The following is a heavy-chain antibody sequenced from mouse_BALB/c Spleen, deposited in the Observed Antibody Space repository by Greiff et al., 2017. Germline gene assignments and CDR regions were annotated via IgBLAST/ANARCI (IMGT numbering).Heavy chain of an antibody. CDR1: GFSLTGYG. D-gene: IGHD2-4*01. V-gene: IGHV2-6-7*01. CDR3: ARDDYDGAMDY. CDR2: IWGDGST. J-gene: IGHJ4*01. Sequence: VMLVESGPGLVAPSQSLSITCTVSGFSLTGYGVNWVRQPPGKGLEWLGMIWGDGSTDYNSALKSRLSISKDNSKSHIFLKMNSLQTDDTARYYCARDDYDGAMDYWGQGTSVTVSS.